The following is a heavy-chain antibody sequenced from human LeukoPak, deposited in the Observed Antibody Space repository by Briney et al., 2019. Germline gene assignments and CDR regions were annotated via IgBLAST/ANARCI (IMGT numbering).Heavy chain of an antibody. CDR3: ARLQLWSYYFDY. Sequence: PSETLSLTCAVYGGSFSGYYWSWIRQPPGKGLEWIGEINHSGSTNYNPSLKSRVTISVDTSKNQFSLKLSSVTAADTAVYYCARLQLWSYYFDYWGQGTLVTVSS. CDR1: GGSFSGYY. J-gene: IGHJ4*02. CDR2: INHSGST. D-gene: IGHD5-18*01. V-gene: IGHV4-34*01.